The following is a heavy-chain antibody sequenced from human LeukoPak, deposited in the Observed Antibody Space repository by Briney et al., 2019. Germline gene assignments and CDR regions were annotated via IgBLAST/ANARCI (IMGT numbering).Heavy chain of an antibody. CDR1: GYTFTSYG. CDR2: FAPEDGET. D-gene: IGHD6-13*01. CDR3: ATSRVWKQHRFYFDY. J-gene: IGHJ4*02. Sequence: GASVKVSCKASGYTFTSYGISWVRQAPGKGLEWMGGFAPEDGETIYAQKFQGRVTMTEDTSTDTAYMELSSLRSEDTAVYYCATSRVWKQHRFYFDYWGQGTLVTVSS. V-gene: IGHV1-24*01.